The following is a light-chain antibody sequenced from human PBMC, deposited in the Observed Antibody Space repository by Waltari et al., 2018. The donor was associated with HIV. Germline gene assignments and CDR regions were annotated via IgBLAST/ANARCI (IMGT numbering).Light chain of an antibody. CDR2: KDS. V-gene: IGLV3-25*03. J-gene: IGLJ3*02. Sequence: SYELTQPPSASVSPGQTARITCSGDALANQHTYWFQQNPGQAPVLFIYKDSERPSGIPARFSGSRSGTTVMLTISGVQAEDEADYYCQSVDSSRIWVFGGGTKLTVL. CDR1: ALANQH. CDR3: QSVDSSRIWV.